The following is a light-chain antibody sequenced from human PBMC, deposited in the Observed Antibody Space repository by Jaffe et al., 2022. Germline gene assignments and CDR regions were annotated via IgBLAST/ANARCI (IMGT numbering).Light chain of an antibody. J-gene: IGKJ2*01. CDR2: KAS. CDR1: QSIGAW. CDR3: QQYNSYSPYT. V-gene: IGKV1-5*03. Sequence: DIQMTQSPSTLSASVGDRVTITCRASQSIGAWLAWYQQKPGKAPNLLIHKASTLKSGVPSRFSGSGSGTEFTLTISSLQPDDFATYYCQQYNSYSPYTFGQGTKLEIK.